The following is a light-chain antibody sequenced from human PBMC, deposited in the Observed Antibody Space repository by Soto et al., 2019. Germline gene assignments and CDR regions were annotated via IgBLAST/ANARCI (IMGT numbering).Light chain of an antibody. Sequence: QSALTQPASVSGSPGQSITISCTGTSSDVGGYNYVSWYQQHPGKAPKVMIYDVSNRPSGVSNRFSGSKSGNTASLTISGLQAEDEADYYCISYTSRSTLVVFGGGTKLTVL. V-gene: IGLV2-14*01. J-gene: IGLJ2*01. CDR2: DVS. CDR1: SSDVGGYNY. CDR3: ISYTSRSTLVV.